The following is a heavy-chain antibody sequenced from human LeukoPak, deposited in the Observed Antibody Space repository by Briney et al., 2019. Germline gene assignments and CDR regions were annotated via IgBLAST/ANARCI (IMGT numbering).Heavy chain of an antibody. CDR3: ARDYDILTGYSY. CDR1: GFTFSSYE. Sequence: PGGSLRLSCAASGFTFSSYEMNWVRQAPGKGLEWVSYISSGSTIYYADSVKGRFTISRDNAKNSLYLQMNSLRAEDTAVYYCARDYDILTGYSYWGQGTLVTVSS. V-gene: IGHV3-48*03. J-gene: IGHJ4*02. D-gene: IGHD3-9*01. CDR2: ISSGSTI.